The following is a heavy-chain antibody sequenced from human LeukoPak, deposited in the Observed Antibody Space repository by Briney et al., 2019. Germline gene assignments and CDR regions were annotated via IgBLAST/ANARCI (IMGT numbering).Heavy chain of an antibody. CDR1: GFPFSSYD. V-gene: IGHV3-23*01. Sequence: GGSLRLSCAASGFPFSSYDMTWVRQAPGKGLEWVSAISGSGGSTYYADSVKGRFTISRDNSKNTLYLQMNSLRAEDTAVYYCAKDLSCSSTSCSDYWGQGTLVTVSS. CDR2: ISGSGGST. D-gene: IGHD2-2*01. J-gene: IGHJ4*02. CDR3: AKDLSCSSTSCSDY.